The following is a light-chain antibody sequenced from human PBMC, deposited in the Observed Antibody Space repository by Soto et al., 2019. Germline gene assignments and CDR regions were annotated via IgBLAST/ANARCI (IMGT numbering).Light chain of an antibody. Sequence: QSVLTQPPSVSGAPGQRVTISCTGSSSNIGAGYDVHWYQQLPGTAPKLLIYVNINRPSGVPDRFSGSKSGTSASLAITGLQAADEADYYCQSYDSSLSGWLFGGGTKLTVL. CDR3: QSYDSSLSGWL. CDR2: VNI. J-gene: IGLJ3*02. CDR1: SSNIGAGYD. V-gene: IGLV1-40*01.